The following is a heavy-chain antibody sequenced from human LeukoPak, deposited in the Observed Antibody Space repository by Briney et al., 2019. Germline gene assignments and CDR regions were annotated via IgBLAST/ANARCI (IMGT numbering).Heavy chain of an antibody. D-gene: IGHD2-2*01. CDR2: IYYSGST. Sequence: SETLSLTCTVSGGSISSGDYYWSWLRQPPGKGLEWIGYIYYSGSTYYNPSLKSRVTISVDTSKNQFSLKLSSVTAADTAVYYCARNSEVPAARGTWFDPWGQGALVTVSS. V-gene: IGHV4-31*03. CDR3: ARNSEVPAARGTWFDP. CDR1: GGSISSGDYY. J-gene: IGHJ5*02.